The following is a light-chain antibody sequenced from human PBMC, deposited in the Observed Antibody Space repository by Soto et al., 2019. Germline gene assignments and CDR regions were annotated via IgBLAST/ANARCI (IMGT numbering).Light chain of an antibody. Sequence: DIQMTQSPSSLSASVGDRVTITCRANQSISSYLNWYQQKPGKAPKLLIYAASTLQRGVSSRFSGSGSGTDFTLTIRSLQLDDFATYYCQQYSSDWTFGQGTKV. CDR1: QSISSY. CDR3: QQYSSDWT. J-gene: IGKJ1*01. CDR2: AAS. V-gene: IGKV1-39*01.